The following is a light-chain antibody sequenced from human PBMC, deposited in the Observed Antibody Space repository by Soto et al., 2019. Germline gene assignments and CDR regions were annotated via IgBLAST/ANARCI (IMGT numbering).Light chain of an antibody. CDR2: ATS. Sequence: EIWITQCSSTLPGSVGASVPITCLVSLTISSWLAWYQQKPWKAPKLLIYATSSLQSGVPSRFSGSGSETDFTLTISGLQPEDFATYYCQQTYSTPRPFGQVGKV. J-gene: IGKJ1*01. CDR3: QQTYSTPRP. V-gene: IGKV1-39*01. CDR1: LTISSW.